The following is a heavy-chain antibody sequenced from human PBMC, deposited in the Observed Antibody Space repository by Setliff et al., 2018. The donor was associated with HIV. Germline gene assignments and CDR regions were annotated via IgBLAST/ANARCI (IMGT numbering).Heavy chain of an antibody. D-gene: IGHD6-19*01. J-gene: IGHJ4*02. CDR2: IIHSGST. Sequence: SETLSLTCTVSGGSISSGSYYWSWIRQPPGKGLEWIGEIIHSGSTNYNPSLKSRVTISVDTSKNQFSLSLRSVTAADTAVYFCARERPQSHFFDYWGQGTLVTVSS. CDR1: GGSISSGSYY. CDR3: ARERPQSHFFDY. V-gene: IGHV4-61*01.